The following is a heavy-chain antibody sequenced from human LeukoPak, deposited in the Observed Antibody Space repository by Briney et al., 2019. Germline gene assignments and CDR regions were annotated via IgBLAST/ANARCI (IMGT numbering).Heavy chain of an antibody. Sequence: PSGTLSLTCSGSGYSICSGYYWGWIRQPPGKGLEWIGSIYHSGSTYYTPSLKSRVTISEATTNTHFSLNLSTVTAAATAVYSCPRVKAYALWFGWGQGTLVTVSS. CDR1: GYSICSGYY. J-gene: IGHJ4*02. CDR2: IYHSGST. V-gene: IGHV4-38-2*02. D-gene: IGHD3-10*01. CDR3: PRVKAYALWFG.